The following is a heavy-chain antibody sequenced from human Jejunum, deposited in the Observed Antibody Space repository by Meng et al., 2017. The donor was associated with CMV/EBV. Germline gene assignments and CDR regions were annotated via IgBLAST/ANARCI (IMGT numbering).Heavy chain of an antibody. CDR3: ARAQGYYDSSGYYNSYYYYGMDV. J-gene: IGHJ6*02. V-gene: IGHV3-20*03. CDR2: INDNGAGT. Sequence: WVRQAPGKGMEWVAGINDNGAGTGYADSVKGRFTISRDNAKNSLYLQMNSLRAEDTALYYCARAQGYYDSSGYYNSYYYYGMDVWGQGTTVTVSS. D-gene: IGHD3-22*01.